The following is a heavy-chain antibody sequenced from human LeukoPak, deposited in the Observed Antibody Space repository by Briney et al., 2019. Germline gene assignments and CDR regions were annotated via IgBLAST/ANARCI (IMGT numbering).Heavy chain of an antibody. V-gene: IGHV5-51*01. J-gene: IGHJ1*01. CDR3: ARQGGRTIV. D-gene: IGHD3-9*01. CDR1: GYSFTSSW. Sequence: GESLQISCGASGYSFTSSWIRWAGQLPGEAVEWMVILYPDSDNRYRPTFLGQVAISAPNSVSTAYLQWSNLKATDTAMYYCARQGGRTIVCGQGTLVTVSS. CDR2: LYPDSDN.